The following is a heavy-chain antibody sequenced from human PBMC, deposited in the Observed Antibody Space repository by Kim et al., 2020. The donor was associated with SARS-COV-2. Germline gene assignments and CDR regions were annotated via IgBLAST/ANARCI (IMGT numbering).Heavy chain of an antibody. D-gene: IGHD2-21*01. V-gene: IGHV3-33*03. Sequence: GGSLRLSCAASGFICGDFGMHWVRQAPGKGLEWVSVLWLGEGIIYYADSVKGRFTISRDNSENTVYLQMNSLRAEDTAVYYCAEAFVNYSFRAFDIWGQGTMVTVSS. CDR2: LWLGEGII. CDR1: GFICGDFG. CDR3: AEAFVNYSFRAFDI. J-gene: IGHJ3*02.